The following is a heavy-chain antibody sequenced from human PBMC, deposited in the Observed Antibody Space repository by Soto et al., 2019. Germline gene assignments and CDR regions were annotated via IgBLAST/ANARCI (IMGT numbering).Heavy chain of an antibody. V-gene: IGHV5-51*01. CDR2: IYPGDSDT. J-gene: IGHJ3*02. CDR3: ARSGCSGGSCYSHGAFDI. D-gene: IGHD2-15*01. Sequence: GESLKISCKGSGYSFTSYWIGWVRQMPGKGLEWMGIIYPGDSDTRYSPSFQGQVTISADKSISTAYLQWSSLKASDTAMYYCARSGCSGGSCYSHGAFDIWGQGTMVTVSS. CDR1: GYSFTSYW.